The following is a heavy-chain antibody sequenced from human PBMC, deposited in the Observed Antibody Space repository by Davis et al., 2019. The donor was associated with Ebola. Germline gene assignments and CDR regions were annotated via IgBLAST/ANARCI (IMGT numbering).Heavy chain of an antibody. CDR3: ARHQLGYDYSNYYYNYGMDV. CDR2: LYHSDSDK. V-gene: IGHV5-51*01. J-gene: IGHJ6*02. Sequence: KVSCWGSAYSFTSYWNGWVRQMRGKGMEWMVILYHSDSDKSNSPSYQGQVTISADKSISTAYLQSSSLKASDTAMYYCARHQLGYDYSNYYYNYGMDVWGQGTTVTVSS. CDR1: AYSFTSYW. D-gene: IGHD4-11*01.